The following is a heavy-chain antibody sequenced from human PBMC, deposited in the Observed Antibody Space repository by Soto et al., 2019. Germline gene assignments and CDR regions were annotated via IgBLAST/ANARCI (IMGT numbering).Heavy chain of an antibody. CDR1: GYTFTDYY. CDR3: ASEDCRNTNCLKGFDY. Sequence: ASVKVSCKTSGYTFTDYYMHWVRQAPGQGFEWVGGINPKSGGPKYVPKFQGRVTATRDTSTSTAYMELNRLTSDDTAVYYCASEDCRNTNCLKGFDYWGQGTLVTVS. J-gene: IGHJ4*02. CDR2: INPKSGGP. V-gene: IGHV1-2*02. D-gene: IGHD2-15*01.